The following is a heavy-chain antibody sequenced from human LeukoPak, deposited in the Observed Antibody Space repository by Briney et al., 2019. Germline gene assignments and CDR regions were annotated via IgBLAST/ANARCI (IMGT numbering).Heavy chain of an antibody. Sequence: GGSLRLSCAASGFTFSSYAMSWVRQAPGKGLEWVSAIIGSGGSTYYADSVKGRFTISRDNPKNTLYLQMNSLRAEDTAVYYCAKEGYSSSWSYNWFDPWGQGTLVTVSS. J-gene: IGHJ5*02. D-gene: IGHD6-13*01. V-gene: IGHV3-23*01. CDR2: IIGSGGST. CDR1: GFTFSSYA. CDR3: AKEGYSSSWSYNWFDP.